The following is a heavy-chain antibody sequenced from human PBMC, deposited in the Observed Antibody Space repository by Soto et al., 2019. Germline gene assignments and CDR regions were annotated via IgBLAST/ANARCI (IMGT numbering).Heavy chain of an antibody. CDR1: GYSFTSYW. V-gene: IGHV5-51*01. CDR2: IYPGDSDT. CDR3: ARQEYSSSTLLENWFDP. J-gene: IGHJ5*02. Sequence: PGESLKISCKGSGYSFTSYWIGWVRQMPGKGLEWMGIIYPGDSDTRYSPSFQGQVTISADKSISTAYLQWSSLKASDTAMYYCARQEYSSSTLLENWFDPWGQGTLVTVSS. D-gene: IGHD6-6*01.